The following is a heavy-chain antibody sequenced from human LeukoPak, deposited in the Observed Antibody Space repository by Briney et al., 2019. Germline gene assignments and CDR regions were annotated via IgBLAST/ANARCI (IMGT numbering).Heavy chain of an antibody. CDR2: IYYSGST. D-gene: IGHD1-20*01. Sequence: SETLSLTCTVSGGSISSGGYYWSWIRQHPGKGLEWIGYIYYSGSTDYNPSLKSRVTISVNTSKNQFSLKLNSVTAADTAVFYCAATRYNWNDPGYYFDYWGQGTLITVSS. CDR1: GGSISSGGYY. CDR3: AATRYNWNDPGYYFDY. V-gene: IGHV4-31*03. J-gene: IGHJ4*02.